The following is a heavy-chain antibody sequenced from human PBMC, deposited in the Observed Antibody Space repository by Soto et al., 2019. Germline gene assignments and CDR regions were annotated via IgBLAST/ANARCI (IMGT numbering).Heavy chain of an antibody. CDR2: ISYDGSNK. D-gene: IGHD6-19*01. CDR3: ANLVAGTEEDAFDI. V-gene: IGHV3-30*18. CDR1: GFTFSSYG. J-gene: IGHJ3*02. Sequence: QVQLVESGGGVVQPGRSLRLSCAASGFTFSSYGMHWVRQAPGKGLEWVAVISYDGSNKYYADSVKGRFTISRDNSENTLYLHMNSLRAEDTAVYYCANLVAGTEEDAFDIWGQGTMDTVSS.